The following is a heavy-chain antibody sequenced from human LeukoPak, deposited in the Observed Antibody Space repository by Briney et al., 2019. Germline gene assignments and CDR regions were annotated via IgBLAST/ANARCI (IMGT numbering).Heavy chain of an antibody. D-gene: IGHD6-13*01. CDR2: IIVSVGAT. J-gene: IGHJ4*02. CDR1: GFTFSAHS. Sequence: HPGGSLRLSCAASGFTFSAHSMSWVRQAPGKGLEWVSAIIVSVGATFYADSVKGRFTISKDTSKNTLYLQMNTLRAEDTAIYYCARRAQDTSSCYFDSWGQGTLVTVSS. V-gene: IGHV3-23*01. CDR3: ARRAQDTSSCYFDS.